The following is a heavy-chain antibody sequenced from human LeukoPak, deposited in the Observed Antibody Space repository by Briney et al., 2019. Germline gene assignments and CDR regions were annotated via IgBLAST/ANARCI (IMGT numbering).Heavy chain of an antibody. V-gene: IGHV3-30*04. Sequence: PGGSLRLSSAASGFTFSSYAMHWVRQAPGKGLEWVAVISYDGSIEYYADSVKGRFTISRDNSKNTLHLQMNSLRVEDTAVYYCARELYYGSGSPGRDWGQGTLVTVSS. CDR2: ISYDGSIE. J-gene: IGHJ4*02. CDR1: GFTFSSYA. CDR3: ARELYYGSGSPGRD. D-gene: IGHD3-10*01.